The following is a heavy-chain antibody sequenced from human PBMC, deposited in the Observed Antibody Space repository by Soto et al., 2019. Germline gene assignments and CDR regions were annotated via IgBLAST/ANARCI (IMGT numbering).Heavy chain of an antibody. Sequence: GGSLRLSCAASGFTFSSYGMHWVRQAPGKGLEWVAVISYDGSNKYYADSVKGRFTISRDNSKNTLYLQMNSLRAEDTAVYYCANLRDIVVVPAAMSRRNTGLNDYWGQGTLVTVSS. CDR1: GFTFSSYG. V-gene: IGHV3-30*18. CDR3: ANLRDIVVVPAAMSRRNTGLNDY. CDR2: ISYDGSNK. D-gene: IGHD2-2*01. J-gene: IGHJ4*02.